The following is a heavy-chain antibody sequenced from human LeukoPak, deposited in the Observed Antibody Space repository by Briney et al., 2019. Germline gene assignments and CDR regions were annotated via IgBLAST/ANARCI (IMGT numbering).Heavy chain of an antibody. CDR2: ISSNGGST. CDR1: GFTFSSYA. J-gene: IGHJ4*02. D-gene: IGHD3-3*01. CDR3: ARSLHYDFWSGYGY. V-gene: IGHV3-64*01. Sequence: GGSLRLSCAASGFTFSSYAMHWVRQAPGKGLEYVSAISSNGGSTYYANSVKGRFTISRDNSKNTLYLQMGSLRAEDMAVYYCARSLHYDFWSGYGYWGQGTLVTVSS.